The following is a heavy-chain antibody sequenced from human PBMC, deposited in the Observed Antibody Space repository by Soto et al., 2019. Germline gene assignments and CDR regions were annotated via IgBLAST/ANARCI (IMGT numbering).Heavy chain of an antibody. CDR2: IYWDDDK. Sequence: QLTLNESGPTQVKPRQTLTLTCTFSGFSLTTSGVGVGWIRQSPGKAPEWLALIYWDDDKRYSPSLKSRLTIPKDTAKNQVVLTMADLDPADTATYYCAHRVLRTVFGVVTTTAIYFDFWGQGTPVAVSS. D-gene: IGHD3-3*01. J-gene: IGHJ4*02. V-gene: IGHV2-5*02. CDR3: AHRVLRTVFGVVTTTAIYFDF. CDR1: GFSLTTSGVG.